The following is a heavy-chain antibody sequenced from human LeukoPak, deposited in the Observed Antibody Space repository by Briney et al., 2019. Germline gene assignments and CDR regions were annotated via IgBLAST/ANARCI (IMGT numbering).Heavy chain of an antibody. J-gene: IGHJ4*02. V-gene: IGHV1-18*01. CDR3: ARDRASYDYVWGSYPYFDC. Sequence: ASVKVSCKASGYTFTSYGISWVRQAPGQGLEWMGWISAYNGNTNYAQKLQGRVTMTTDTSTSTAYMELRSLRSDDTAVYYCARDRASYDYVWGSYPYFDCWGQGTLVTVSS. CDR2: ISAYNGNT. CDR1: GYTFTSYG. D-gene: IGHD3-16*02.